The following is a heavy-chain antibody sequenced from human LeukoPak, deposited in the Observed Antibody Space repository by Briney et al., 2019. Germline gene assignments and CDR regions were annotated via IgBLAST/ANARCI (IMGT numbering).Heavy chain of an antibody. D-gene: IGHD1-26*01. V-gene: IGHV3-15*01. CDR1: GFAFSNAW. CDR3: STLASGKYGIDV. CDR2: IKSKTDGGTT. J-gene: IGHJ6*02. Sequence: GGSLTLSCAASGFAFSNAWMSWVRQAPGKGLEWVGRIKSKTDGGTTDFAAPVKGRFTISRDDSKNTLYLQMNSLKTEDTAFYYCSTLASGKYGIDVWGQGTTVTVSS.